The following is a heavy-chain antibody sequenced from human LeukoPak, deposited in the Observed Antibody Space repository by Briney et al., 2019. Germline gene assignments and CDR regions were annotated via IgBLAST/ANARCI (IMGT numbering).Heavy chain of an antibody. V-gene: IGHV3-9*01. CDR2: ISWNSGSI. CDR1: GFTFDDYA. J-gene: IGHJ6*03. Sequence: GRSLRLSCAASGFTFDDYAMHWVRQAPGKGLEWVSGISWNSGSIGYADSVKGRFTISRDNAKNSLYLQMNSLRAEDTALYYCAKDRVALLYYYYMGVWGQGTTVTVSS. CDR3: AKDRVALLYYYYMGV.